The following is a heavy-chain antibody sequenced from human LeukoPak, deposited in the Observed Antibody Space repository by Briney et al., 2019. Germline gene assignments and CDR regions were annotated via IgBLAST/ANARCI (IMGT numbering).Heavy chain of an antibody. CDR3: TTSGNPSLTDI. CDR1: GFTFDNAW. CDR2: IKKKNEGGAT. Sequence: GGSLRLSCVASGFTFDNAWINWVRQAPGKGLEWVGRIKKKNEGGATEYAAPVKGRFTISRDDSSYILYLQMNSLKTEDTAMYFCTTSGNPSLTDIWGQGTMDTVSS. V-gene: IGHV3-15*07. J-gene: IGHJ3*02. D-gene: IGHD1-26*01.